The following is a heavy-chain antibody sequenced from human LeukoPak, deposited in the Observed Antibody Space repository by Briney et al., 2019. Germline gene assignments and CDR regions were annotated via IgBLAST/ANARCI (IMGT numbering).Heavy chain of an antibody. Sequence: GESLKISCKGSGDSFTSYWIGWVRQMPGKGMEWMGIIYPGDSDTGYSPSFQGQVTISADKSISTAYLQWSSLKASDTAMYYCARLPHYYDSSGYYVDYWGQGTLVTVSS. D-gene: IGHD3-22*01. V-gene: IGHV5-51*01. J-gene: IGHJ4*02. CDR1: GDSFTSYW. CDR2: IYPGDSDT. CDR3: ARLPHYYDSSGYYVDY.